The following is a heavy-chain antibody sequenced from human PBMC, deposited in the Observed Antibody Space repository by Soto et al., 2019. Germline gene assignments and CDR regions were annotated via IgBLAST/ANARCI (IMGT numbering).Heavy chain of an antibody. Sequence: QLQLQESGSGLVKPSQTLSLTCAVSGGSISSGGYSWSWIRQPPGKGLEWIGYIYQSGSTYYNPSLKSRVTISVDRSKNQFSLKLSSVTAADTAVYYCARTSTGSWRQGTLVTVSS. V-gene: IGHV4-30-2*01. J-gene: IGHJ4*02. CDR2: IYQSGST. CDR1: GGSISSGGYS. D-gene: IGHD3-10*01. CDR3: ARTSTGS.